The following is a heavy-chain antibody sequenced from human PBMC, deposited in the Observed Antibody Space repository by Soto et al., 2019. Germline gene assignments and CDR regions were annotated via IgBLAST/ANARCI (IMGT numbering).Heavy chain of an antibody. CDR2: IVPVFGTP. CDR3: ARKAMIPSRPAGMDYYITMDV. CDR1: GGSFSTYA. J-gene: IGHJ6*02. D-gene: IGHD1-26*01. Sequence: QVQLVQSGAEVRKPGSSVRVSCRASGGSFSTYAISWVRQAPGQGLEWMGGIVPVFGTPNYAQKFQDRVIRTEDQSTHTAYMERSSLSSDDTAIYYCARKAMIPSRPAGMDYYITMDVWGQGTTVTVSS. V-gene: IGHV1-69*01.